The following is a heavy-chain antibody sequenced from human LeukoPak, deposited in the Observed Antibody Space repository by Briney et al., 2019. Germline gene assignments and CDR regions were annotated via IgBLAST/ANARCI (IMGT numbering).Heavy chain of an antibody. CDR3: ARANYHFSGYDY. CDR2: ISTNGDSI. Sequence: PGGSLRLSCAASGFAFGTYAMHWVRQAPGKGLEFVSAISTNGDSIFYGNSVEGRFTISRDNSKNTLYLQMGGLRAEDMAVCYCARANYHFSGYDYWGQGALVTVSS. D-gene: IGHD5-12*01. V-gene: IGHV3-64*01. CDR1: GFAFGTYA. J-gene: IGHJ4*02.